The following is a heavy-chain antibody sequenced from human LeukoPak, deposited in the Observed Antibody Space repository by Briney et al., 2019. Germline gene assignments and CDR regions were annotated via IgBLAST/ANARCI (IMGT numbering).Heavy chain of an antibody. CDR3: AKDQGQAIVPRRFDY. Sequence: GGSLRLSCAASGFMFSNIAMSWVRQAPGKGLEWVSTIYFSGGNTYSADSVKGRFTISRDNAKNTLYLQMNSLRVDDTAVYYCAKDQGQAIVPRRFDYWGQGTLVTVSS. J-gene: IGHJ4*02. V-gene: IGHV3-23*01. CDR1: GFMFSNIA. CDR2: IYFSGGNT. D-gene: IGHD1-26*01.